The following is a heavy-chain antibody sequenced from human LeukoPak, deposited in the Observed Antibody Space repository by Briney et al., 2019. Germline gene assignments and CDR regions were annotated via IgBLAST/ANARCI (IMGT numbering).Heavy chain of an antibody. CDR2: ISAYNGNT. CDR3: ARGGDIVVVPAARTPVSMDV. Sequence: ASVKVSCKASGYTFTSYGISWVRQAPGQGLEWMGWISAYNGNTNYAQKLQGRVTMTTDTSTSTAYMELSRLRSDDTAVYYCARGGDIVVVPAARTPVSMDVWGQGTTVTVSS. J-gene: IGHJ6*02. V-gene: IGHV1-18*01. CDR1: GYTFTSYG. D-gene: IGHD2-2*01.